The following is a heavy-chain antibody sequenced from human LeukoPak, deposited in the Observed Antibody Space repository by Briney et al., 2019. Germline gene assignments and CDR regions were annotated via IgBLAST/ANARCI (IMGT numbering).Heavy chain of an antibody. J-gene: IGHJ4*02. CDR1: GYTFTSYY. D-gene: IGHD1-26*01. V-gene: IGHV1-46*01. CDR2: INPSGGST. Sequence: ASVKVSCKASGYTFTSYYMHWVRQAPGQGLEWMGIINPSGGSTSYAQKFQGRVTMTRDTSTSTVYMELSSLRSEDTAVYYCARVTLRGSYDGGFDYWGQGTLVTVSS. CDR3: ARVTLRGSYDGGFDY.